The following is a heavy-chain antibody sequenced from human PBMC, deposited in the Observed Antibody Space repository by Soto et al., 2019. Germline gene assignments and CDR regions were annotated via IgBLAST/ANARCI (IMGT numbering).Heavy chain of an antibody. CDR1: GFHFRNSW. CDR3: TRAGNYRFDY. J-gene: IGHJ4*02. CDR2: INSDGTTI. D-gene: IGHD1-7*01. V-gene: IGHV3-74*01. Sequence: GGSRILSWASSGFHFRNSWMHLVRQAPGKGPVWVSRINSDGTTINSADSVKGRFTISRDNAKNTLYLQMDSLRAEDTAVYYCTRAGNYRFDYWGQGTLVTVS.